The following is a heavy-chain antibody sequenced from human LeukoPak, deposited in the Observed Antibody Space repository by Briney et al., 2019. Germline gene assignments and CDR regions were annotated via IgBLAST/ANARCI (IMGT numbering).Heavy chain of an antibody. J-gene: IGHJ4*02. CDR3: ARWGRYYYDAGGYYGPNCFDY. D-gene: IGHD3-22*01. V-gene: IGHV3-33*01. CDR1: GFTFSDYG. Sequence: SGGSLRLSCAASGFTFSDYGMNWVRQAPGKGLEWVASLWYDGSNKYYADSVKGRFTISRDNSKNTLYLQINSLRAEDTAVYYCARWGRYYYDAGGYYGPNCFDYWGQGTLVTVSS. CDR2: LWYDGSNK.